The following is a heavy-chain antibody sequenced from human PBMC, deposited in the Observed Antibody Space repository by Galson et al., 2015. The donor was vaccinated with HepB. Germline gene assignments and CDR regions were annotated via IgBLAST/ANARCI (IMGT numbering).Heavy chain of an antibody. D-gene: IGHD3-3*01. J-gene: IGHJ4*02. Sequence: QSGAEVKKSGESLKISCKGSGYNFISYWIAWVRQMPGKGLERMGIIYPGDSDIRYSPSFQGQVTVSADKSITTAYLQWTSLKASDTAMYYCARITNYDFFDHWGQGTLVTVSS. CDR1: GYNFISYW. CDR2: IYPGDSDI. CDR3: ARITNYDFFDH. V-gene: IGHV5-51*03.